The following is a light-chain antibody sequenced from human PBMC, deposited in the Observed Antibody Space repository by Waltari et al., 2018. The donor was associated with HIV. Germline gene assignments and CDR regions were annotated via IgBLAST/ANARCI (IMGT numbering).Light chain of an antibody. V-gene: IGLV1-40*01. CDR3: QSYDSSLSGSV. J-gene: IGLJ3*02. Sequence: QSVLTQPPSVSGAPGQRVTISCTGSSSNIGAGYDVHWYQQLPGTAPKIPIYGNSNRPSGAPDRFSGSKSGASASLAITGLQAEDEADYYCQSYDSSLSGSVFGGGTKLTVL. CDR1: SSNIGAGYD. CDR2: GNS.